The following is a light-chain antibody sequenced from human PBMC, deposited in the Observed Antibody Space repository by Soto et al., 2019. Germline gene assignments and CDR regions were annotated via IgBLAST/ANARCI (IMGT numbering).Light chain of an antibody. CDR1: QSVSSN. V-gene: IGKV3-15*01. Sequence: EIVMTQSPATLSVSPGERATLSCRASQSVSSNLAWFQQKPGQAPRLLIHGASTRATGIPARFSGSGSGTEFTLTISSLEPEDSAVYYCQDRSNWPLFTFGGGTKVDIK. CDR2: GAS. J-gene: IGKJ4*01. CDR3: QDRSNWPLFT.